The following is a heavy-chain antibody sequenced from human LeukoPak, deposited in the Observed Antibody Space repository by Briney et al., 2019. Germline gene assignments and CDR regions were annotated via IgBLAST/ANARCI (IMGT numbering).Heavy chain of an antibody. Sequence: ASVTVSCKASGYIFMDYDINWVRQAPGQGLEWMGWMNPNTGNTGYAQKFQGRVTITRNTSINTAYMELSSLRSDDTAICYCTRGGGLRLSAYWGQGALVTVSS. V-gene: IGHV1-8*02. CDR1: GYIFMDYD. CDR3: TRGGGLRLSAY. J-gene: IGHJ4*02. D-gene: IGHD3-10*01. CDR2: MNPNTGNT.